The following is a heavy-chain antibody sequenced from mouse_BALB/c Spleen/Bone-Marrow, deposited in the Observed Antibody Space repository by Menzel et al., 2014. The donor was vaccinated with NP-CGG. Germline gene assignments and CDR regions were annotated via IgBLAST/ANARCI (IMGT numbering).Heavy chain of an antibody. D-gene: IGHD1-1*01. CDR1: GYTFTSCW. V-gene: IGHV1-5*01. J-gene: IGHJ4*01. CDR2: IYPGNSDT. Sequence: VQLQQSGPVLARPGASVKMSCKASGYTFTSCWMHWVKQRPGQGLEWIGTIYPGNSDTSYNQKFKGKAKLTAVTSTSTAYMEISSLTNEDSAVYFCTRDYGSFMDYWGQGTSVTVS. CDR3: TRDYGSFMDY.